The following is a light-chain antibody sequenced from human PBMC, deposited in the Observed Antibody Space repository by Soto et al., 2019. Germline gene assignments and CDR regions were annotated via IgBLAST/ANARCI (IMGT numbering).Light chain of an antibody. CDR2: DVS. CDR1: SSDVGGYNY. J-gene: IGLJ2*01. V-gene: IGLV2-14*01. CDR3: SAYTSSSHVG. Sequence: QSALTQPASVSGSPGQSITISCTGTSSDVGGYNYVSWYQQHPGKAPKLMIYDVSNRPSGVSNRFSGSKSGNTASLTISGRQAEDEADYYGSAYTSSSHVGFGGGTKRTVL.